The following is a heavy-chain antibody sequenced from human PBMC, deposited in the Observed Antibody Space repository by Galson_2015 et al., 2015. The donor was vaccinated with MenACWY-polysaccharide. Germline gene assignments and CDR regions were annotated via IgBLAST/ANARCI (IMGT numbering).Heavy chain of an antibody. CDR3: ASEGSGSYYNAYY. V-gene: IGHV1-69*13. CDR2: IIPIFGTA. Sequence: SVKVSCKASGGTFSSYAISWVRQAPGQGLEWMGGIIPIFGTANYAQKFQGRVTITADESTSTAYMELSSLRSEDTAVYYCASEGSGSYYNAYYWGQGTLVTVSS. D-gene: IGHD3-10*01. J-gene: IGHJ4*02. CDR1: GGTFSSYA.